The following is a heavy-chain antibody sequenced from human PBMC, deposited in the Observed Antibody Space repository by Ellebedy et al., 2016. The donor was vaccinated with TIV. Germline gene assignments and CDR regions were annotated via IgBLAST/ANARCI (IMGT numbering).Heavy chain of an antibody. J-gene: IGHJ4*02. Sequence: AASVKVSCKASVYTFTTYYMHCVRHPPPQGLEWMGIINPSGGSTSYAQKFQVRVTMTRDTSTSTVYMELSSLRSEDTAVYYCARGRSAGGNVFDYWGQGTLVTVSS. CDR3: ARGRSAGGNVFDY. V-gene: IGHV1-46*01. D-gene: IGHD4-23*01. CDR1: VYTFTTYY. CDR2: INPSGGST.